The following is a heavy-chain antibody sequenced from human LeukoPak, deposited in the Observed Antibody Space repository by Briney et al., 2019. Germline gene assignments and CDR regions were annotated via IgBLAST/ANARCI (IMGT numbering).Heavy chain of an antibody. V-gene: IGHV4-39*01. Sequence: PSETLSLTCTVSGGSISSSSYYWGWIRQPPGKGLEWIGSIYYSGSTYYNPSLKSRVTISVDTSKNQFSLKLSSVTAADTAVYYCARNLRLVVREDAFDIWGQGTMVTVSS. D-gene: IGHD1-26*01. CDR1: GGSISSSSYY. CDR2: IYYSGST. J-gene: IGHJ3*02. CDR3: ARNLRLVVREDAFDI.